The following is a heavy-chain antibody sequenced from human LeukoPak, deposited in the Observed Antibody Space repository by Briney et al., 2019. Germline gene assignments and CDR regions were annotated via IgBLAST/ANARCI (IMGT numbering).Heavy chain of an antibody. D-gene: IGHD5-12*01. V-gene: IGHV1-69*04. CDR2: IIPILGIA. Sequence: SVKVSCKASGDTFSSYAISWVRQAPGQGLEWMGRIIPILGIANYAQKFQGRVTITADKSTSTAYMELSSLRSEDTAVYYCASHRTNSAYGLFFDYWGQGTLVTLSS. J-gene: IGHJ4*02. CDR3: ASHRTNSAYGLFFDY. CDR1: GDTFSSYA.